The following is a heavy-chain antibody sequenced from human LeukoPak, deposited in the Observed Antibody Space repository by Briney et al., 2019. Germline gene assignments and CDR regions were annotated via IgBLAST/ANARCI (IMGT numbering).Heavy chain of an antibody. V-gene: IGHV3-21*01. J-gene: IGHJ6*02. CDR2: ISSSGSYI. D-gene: IGHD2-2*01. CDR3: ARDMGYCSSTSCHYYYYYGMDV. Sequence: GRSLRLSCAASGFTFSSYSMNWVRQAPGKGLEWVSSISSSGSYIYYADSVKGRFTISRDNAKNSLYLQMNSLRAEDTAVYYCARDMGYCSSTSCHYYYYYGMDVWGQGTTVTVSS. CDR1: GFTFSSYS.